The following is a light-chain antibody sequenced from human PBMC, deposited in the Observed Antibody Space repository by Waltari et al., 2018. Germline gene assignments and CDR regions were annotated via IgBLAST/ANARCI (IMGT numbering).Light chain of an antibody. CDR2: DVS. J-gene: IGLJ2*01. V-gene: IGLV2-14*03. CDR3: SSYISSSTLEL. CDR1: SSDVGAYHS. Sequence: QSALTQPASVSGSPGQAITIPCTGTSSDVGAYHSVSWYQQHPGKAPKLMIYDVSNRPSGVSNRFSGSKSGNTASLTISGLQAEDEADYYCSSYISSSTLELFGGGTSLTVL.